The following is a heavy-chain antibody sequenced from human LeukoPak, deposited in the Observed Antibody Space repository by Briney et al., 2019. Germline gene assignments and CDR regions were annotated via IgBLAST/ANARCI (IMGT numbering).Heavy chain of an antibody. CDR1: GFTVSSNY. CDR3: ARLKWLSAFDI. Sequence: GGSLKLSCAASGFTVSSNYMSWVRQAPGKGLEWVSVIYSGGSTYYADSVKGRFTISRDNSKNTLYLQMNSLRAEDTAVYYCARLKWLSAFDIWGQGTMVTVSS. CDR2: IYSGGST. D-gene: IGHD3-3*01. J-gene: IGHJ3*02. V-gene: IGHV3-53*01.